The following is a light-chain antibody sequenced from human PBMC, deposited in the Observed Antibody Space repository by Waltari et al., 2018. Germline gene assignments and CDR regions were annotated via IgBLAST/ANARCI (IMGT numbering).Light chain of an antibody. CDR2: DVT. V-gene: IGLV2-11*01. CDR3: CSYAGSFTFWV. J-gene: IGLJ3*02. Sequence: QSALTQPRSVSGSPGQSVTISCTGTNSDVGGYNYVSWYIQPPGAAPKLIIYDVTKRPSGVSDRFSGSKSGNTASLTISRLQAEDEADYYCCSYAGSFTFWVFGGGTKVTVL. CDR1: NSDVGGYNY.